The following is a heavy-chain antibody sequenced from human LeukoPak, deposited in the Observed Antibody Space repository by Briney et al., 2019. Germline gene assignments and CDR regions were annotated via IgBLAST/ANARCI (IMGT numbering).Heavy chain of an antibody. V-gene: IGHV1-46*01. CDR2: INPSGGST. CDR3: ARDLVEPSYYYYGMDV. D-gene: IGHD2-21*01. J-gene: IGHJ6*02. CDR1: GYTFTSYY. Sequence: ASVKVSCKASGYTFTSYYMHWVRQAPGQGLGWMGIINPSGGSTSYAQKFQGRVTMTRDTSTSTVYMELSSLRSEDTAVYYCARDLVEPSYYYYGMDVWGQGTTVTVSS.